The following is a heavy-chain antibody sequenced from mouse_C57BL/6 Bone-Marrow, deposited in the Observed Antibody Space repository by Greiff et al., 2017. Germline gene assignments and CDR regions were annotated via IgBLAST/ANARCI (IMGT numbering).Heavy chain of an antibody. V-gene: IGHV5-9-1*02. CDR2: ISSGGDYT. CDR3: TRVLLGFDY. D-gene: IGHD4-1*01. Sequence: EVQGVESGEGLVKPGGSLKLSCAASGFTFTSYAMSWVRQTPEKRLEWVAYISSGGDYTYYADTVKGRFTISRDNARNTPYLQMSSLKSEDTAMYYCTRVLLGFDYWGQGTTLTVSS. CDR1: GFTFTSYA. J-gene: IGHJ2*01.